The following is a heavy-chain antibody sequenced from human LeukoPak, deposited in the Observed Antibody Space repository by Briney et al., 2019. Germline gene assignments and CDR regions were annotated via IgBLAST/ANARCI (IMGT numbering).Heavy chain of an antibody. J-gene: IGHJ4*02. Sequence: SVKVSCKASGGTFSSYAISWVRQAPGQGLEWMGGIIPIFGTANYAQKFQGRVTITADESTSTAYVELSSLRSEDTAVYYCARGSPRWELPTHFDYWGQGTLVTVSS. CDR3: ARGSPRWELPTHFDY. CDR1: GGTFSSYA. CDR2: IIPIFGTA. V-gene: IGHV1-69*13. D-gene: IGHD1-26*01.